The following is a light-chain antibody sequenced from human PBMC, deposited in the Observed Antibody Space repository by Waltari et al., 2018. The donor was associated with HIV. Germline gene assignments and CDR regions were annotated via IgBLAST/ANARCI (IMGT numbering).Light chain of an antibody. V-gene: IGKV2-28*01. CDR3: MQALQTPHT. Sequence: DIVMTRYPLSLAVTLGEPAAIACRPSQSLPSTTAYNYLDWYLQKPGQSPQLLIYLGSTRASGVPDRFSGSGSGTDFTLKIRRVEAEDVGVYYCMQALQTPHTFGGGTKVELK. CDR2: LGS. J-gene: IGKJ4*01. CDR1: QSLPSTTAYNY.